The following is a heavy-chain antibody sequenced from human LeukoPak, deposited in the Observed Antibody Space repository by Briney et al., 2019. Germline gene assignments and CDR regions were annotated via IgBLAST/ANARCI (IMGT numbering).Heavy chain of an antibody. D-gene: IGHD1-1*01. CDR3: ASATTLANDAFDI. Sequence: GGSLRLSCAASGFTVSSNYMSWVRQAPGKGLEWVSVIYSGGSTYYADSVKGRFTISRHNSKNTLYLQMNSLRAEDTAVYYCASATTLANDAFDIWGQGTLVTVSS. CDR1: GFTVSSNY. J-gene: IGHJ3*02. V-gene: IGHV3-53*04. CDR2: IYSGGST.